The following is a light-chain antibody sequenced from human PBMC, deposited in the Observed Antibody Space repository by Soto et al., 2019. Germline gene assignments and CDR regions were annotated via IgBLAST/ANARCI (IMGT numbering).Light chain of an antibody. Sequence: EIVLTQSPGTLSLSPGERATLSCRATESVDSNYLAWYQQKPGQAPRLLIYGAASRATRTPDRFSGSGSGTDFILTISRLDPEDSAVYYCQQYSDSPQTFGQGTKVEIK. CDR3: QQYSDSPQT. V-gene: IGKV3-20*01. CDR1: ESVDSNY. J-gene: IGKJ1*01. CDR2: GAA.